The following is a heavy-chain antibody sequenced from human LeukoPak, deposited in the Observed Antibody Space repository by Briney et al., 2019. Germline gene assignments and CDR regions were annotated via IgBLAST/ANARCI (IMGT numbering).Heavy chain of an antibody. V-gene: IGHV3-21*01. Sequence: GGSLSLSCAASGFTFSSCSRNWVRQPPGKGLEWVGSITRSSAYIYYADSLRRRFTNSRDNAKNSLYLQMNSLGADDTAVYYCARDDVAPTRRGMDVWGQGTMVTVSS. D-gene: IGHD1-1*01. J-gene: IGHJ6*02. CDR3: ARDDVAPTRRGMDV. CDR1: GFTFSSCS. CDR2: ITRSSAYI.